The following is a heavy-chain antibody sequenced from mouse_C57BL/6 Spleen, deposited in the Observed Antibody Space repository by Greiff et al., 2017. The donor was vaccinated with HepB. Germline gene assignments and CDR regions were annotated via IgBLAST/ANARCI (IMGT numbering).Heavy chain of an antibody. Sequence: VHLVESGAELARPGASVKLSCKASGYTFTSYGISWVKQRTGQGLEWIGEIYPRSGNTYYNEKFKGKATLTADKSSSTAYMELRSLTSEDSAVYFCARYYDYDGGVFAYWGQGTLVTVSA. CDR3: ARYYDYDGGVFAY. CDR2: IYPRSGNT. J-gene: IGHJ3*01. V-gene: IGHV1-81*01. D-gene: IGHD2-4*01. CDR1: GYTFTSYG.